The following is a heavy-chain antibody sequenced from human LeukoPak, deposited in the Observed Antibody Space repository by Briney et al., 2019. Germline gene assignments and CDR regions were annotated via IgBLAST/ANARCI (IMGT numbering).Heavy chain of an antibody. D-gene: IGHD7-27*01. CDR2: MSPNSGDT. CDR3: ARGPPNWGYDY. Sequence: ASVKVSCKASGDTFTSYGISRVRQATGQRPEWMGWMSPNSGDTGYAQKFQDRVTMTRNTSISTAYMELSSLRSDDTAVYYCARGPPNWGYDYWGPGTLVTVSS. J-gene: IGHJ4*02. V-gene: IGHV1-8*02. CDR1: GDTFTSYG.